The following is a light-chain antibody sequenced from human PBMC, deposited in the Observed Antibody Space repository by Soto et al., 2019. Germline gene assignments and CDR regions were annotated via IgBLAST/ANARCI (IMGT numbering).Light chain of an antibody. J-gene: IGLJ2*01. V-gene: IGLV2-23*02. CDR2: EVS. Sequence: QSALTQPASVSGSPGQSITISCTGTSSDVGTYNVVSWYQQHPDKAPKLIIYEVSKRPSGVSNRFSGSKSGNTASLTISGLQAEDEADYHCCSYAGRSTVVFGGGTKL. CDR1: SSDVGTYNV. CDR3: CSYAGRSTVV.